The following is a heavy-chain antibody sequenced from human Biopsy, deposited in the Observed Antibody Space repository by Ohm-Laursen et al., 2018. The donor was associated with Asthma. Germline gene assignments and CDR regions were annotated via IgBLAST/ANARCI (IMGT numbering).Heavy chain of an antibody. CDR1: GYSLTDLS. CDR2: HDREEGGT. D-gene: IGHD4-17*01. CDR3: ASDFPKDYVRYNFQF. J-gene: IGHJ4*02. Sequence: GSSVKVSCKFSGYSLTDLSMHWVRQAPGQGLEWMGGHDREEGGTVNARRFQGRVTMTEDTSTDTVYMELSSLSSDDTAVYYCASDFPKDYVRYNFQFWGQGTLVTVFS. V-gene: IGHV1-24*01.